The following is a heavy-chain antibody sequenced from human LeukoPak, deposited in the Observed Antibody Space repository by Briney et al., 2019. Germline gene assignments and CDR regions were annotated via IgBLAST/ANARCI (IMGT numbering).Heavy chain of an antibody. D-gene: IGHD1-26*01. CDR1: GGSISSYY. Sequence: PSETLSLTCAVSGGSISSYYWRWMRQPPGKGLEWIGYIYYSGSTTYNPSLKSRVTISVDTSKTQFSLKLSSVTAADTAVYYCARGGREDYFDYWGEGTLVTVSS. CDR3: ARGGREDYFDY. CDR2: IYYSGST. V-gene: IGHV4-59*01. J-gene: IGHJ4*02.